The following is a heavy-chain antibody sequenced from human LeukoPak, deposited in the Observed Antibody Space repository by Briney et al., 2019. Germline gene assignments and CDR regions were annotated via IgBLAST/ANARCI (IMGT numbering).Heavy chain of an antibody. V-gene: IGHV3-11*01. J-gene: IGHJ5*02. CDR2: INIGGTNT. CDR1: GFTFNDYY. CDR3: ATDGAGFDT. Sequence: GGSLRLSYAASGFTFNDYYMSWIRQAPGKGLEWLSYINIGGTNTHYADSVKGRFTISRDNAKKSLYLEMNNLRAEDTAVYYCATDGAGFDTWGQGGLVTVSS.